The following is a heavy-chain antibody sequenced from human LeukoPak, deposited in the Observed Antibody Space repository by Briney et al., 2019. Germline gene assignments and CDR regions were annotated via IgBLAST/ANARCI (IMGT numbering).Heavy chain of an antibody. CDR1: GGFISSGGYS. D-gene: IGHD6-19*01. V-gene: IGHV4-61*02. J-gene: IGHJ5*02. CDR2: IHTSGST. Sequence: PSETLSLTCAVSGGFISSGGYSWSWIRQPADKGLDWIVRIHTSGSTNYNPSLKSRVTMSVDTSKNQFSLKLSSVTAADTAVYFCARAPEFSSGWLLDTWGQGILVTVSS. CDR3: ARAPEFSSGWLLDT.